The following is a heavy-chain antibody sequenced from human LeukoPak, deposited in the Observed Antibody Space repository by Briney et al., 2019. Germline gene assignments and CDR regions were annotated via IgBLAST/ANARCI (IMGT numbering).Heavy chain of an antibody. Sequence: PSETLSLTCAVYGGSFSGYYWSWIRQPPGKGLEWIGEINHSGSTNYNPSLKSRVTISVDTSENQFSLKLSSVTAADTAVYYCARRRYYDFWSGYLGPDAFDIWGQGTMVTVSS. CDR1: GGSFSGYY. CDR3: ARRRYYDFWSGYLGPDAFDI. D-gene: IGHD3-3*01. CDR2: INHSGST. J-gene: IGHJ3*02. V-gene: IGHV4-34*01.